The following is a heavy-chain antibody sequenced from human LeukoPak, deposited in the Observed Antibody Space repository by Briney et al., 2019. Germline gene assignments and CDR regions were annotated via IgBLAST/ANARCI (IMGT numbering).Heavy chain of an antibody. Sequence: SETLSLTRTVSGGSISSYYWSWIRQPAGKGLEWIGRIYTSGSTNYNPSLKNRVTMSVDTSKNQFSLKLSSVTAADTAVYYCARDNWNYFDAFDIWGQGTMVTVSS. V-gene: IGHV4-4*07. CDR1: GGSISSYY. J-gene: IGHJ3*02. CDR2: IYTSGST. CDR3: ARDNWNYFDAFDI. D-gene: IGHD1-7*01.